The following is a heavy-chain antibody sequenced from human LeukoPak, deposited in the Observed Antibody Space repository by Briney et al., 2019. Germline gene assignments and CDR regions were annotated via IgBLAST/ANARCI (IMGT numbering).Heavy chain of an antibody. J-gene: IGHJ4*02. D-gene: IGHD2-2*02. V-gene: IGHV4-34*01. CDR3: AGVVVAAAIPYFDY. CDR2: INHSGST. Sequence: SETLSLTCAVYGGSFSGYYWSWIRQPPGKGLEWIGEINHSGSTNYNPSLKSRVTISVDTSKNQFSLKLSSVTAADTAVYYCAGVVVAAAIPYFDYWGQGTLVTVSS. CDR1: GGSFSGYY.